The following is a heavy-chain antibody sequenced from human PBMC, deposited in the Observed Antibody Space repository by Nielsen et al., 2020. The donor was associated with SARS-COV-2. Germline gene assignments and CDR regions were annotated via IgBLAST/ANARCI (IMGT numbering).Heavy chain of an antibody. CDR1: GGSFSGYY. J-gene: IGHJ6*03. Sequence: GSLRLSCAVYGGSFSGYYWSWIRQPPGKGLEWIGEINHSGSTNYNPSLKSRVTISVDTSKNQFSLKLSSVTAADTAVYYCARGARYSSGWYGYYYYYMDVWGKGTTVTVSS. D-gene: IGHD6-19*01. V-gene: IGHV4-34*01. CDR3: ARGARYSSGWYGYYYYYMDV. CDR2: INHSGST.